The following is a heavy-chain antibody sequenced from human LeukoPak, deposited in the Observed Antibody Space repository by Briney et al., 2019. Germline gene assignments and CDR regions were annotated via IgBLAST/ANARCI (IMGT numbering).Heavy chain of an antibody. CDR2: ISWSSDNF. CDR1: GFTFDDSA. CDR3: VKDLGFGMIVPRGFHY. J-gene: IGHJ4*02. V-gene: IGHV3-9*01. Sequence: PGRPLRLSCAASGFTFDDSAMHWVRQAPGKGLEWVSGISWSSDNFGYADSVKGRFTISRDNAKKSLYLEMNGLRAEDTAMYYCVKDLGFGMIVPRGFHYWGQGTLVSVSS. D-gene: IGHD3-22*01.